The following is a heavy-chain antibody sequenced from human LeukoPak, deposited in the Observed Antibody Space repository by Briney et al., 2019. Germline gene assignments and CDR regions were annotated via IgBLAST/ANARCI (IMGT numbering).Heavy chain of an antibody. D-gene: IGHD3-22*01. CDR2: ISGSGGFT. J-gene: IGHJ4*02. Sequence: PGGSLRLSCAASGFTFSRHAMSWVRQAPGKGLEWVSGISGSGGFTYYADSVKGRFTISRDNSKNTPYLQMNSLRAEDTAVYYCATAYYYDSRGYDPLDYWGQGTLVTVSS. CDR1: GFTFSRHA. CDR3: ATAYYYDSRGYDPLDY. V-gene: IGHV3-23*01.